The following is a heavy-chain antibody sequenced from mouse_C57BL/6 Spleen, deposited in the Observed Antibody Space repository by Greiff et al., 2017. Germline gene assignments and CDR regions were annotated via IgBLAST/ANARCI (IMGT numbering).Heavy chain of an antibody. J-gene: IGHJ3*01. CDR1: GYAFSSSW. CDR3: ANGQLRVPGFAY. Sequence: QVHVKQSGPELVKPGASVKISCKASGYAFSSSWMNWVKQRPGKGLEWIGRIYPGDGDTNYNGKFKGKATLTADKSSSTAYMQLSSLTSEDSAVYFCANGQLRVPGFAYWGQGTLVTVSA. V-gene: IGHV1-82*01. D-gene: IGHD3-2*02. CDR2: IYPGDGDT.